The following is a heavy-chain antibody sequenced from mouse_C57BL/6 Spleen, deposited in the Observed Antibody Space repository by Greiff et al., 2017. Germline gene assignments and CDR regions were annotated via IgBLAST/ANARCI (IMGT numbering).Heavy chain of an antibody. D-gene: IGHD2-3*01. Sequence: VQLQQPGAELVKPGASVKLSCKASGYTFTSYWMHWVKQRPGQGLEWIGMIHPNSGSTNYNEKFKSKATLTVDKSSSTAYMQLSSLTSEDSAVYYCAREGRYDGYYYAMDYWGQGTSVTVSS. V-gene: IGHV1-64*01. CDR1: GYTFTSYW. J-gene: IGHJ4*01. CDR2: IHPNSGST. CDR3: AREGRYDGYYYAMDY.